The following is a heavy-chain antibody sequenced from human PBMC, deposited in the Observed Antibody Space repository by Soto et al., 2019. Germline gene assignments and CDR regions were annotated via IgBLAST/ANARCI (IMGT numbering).Heavy chain of an antibody. J-gene: IGHJ2*01. V-gene: IGHV3-11*01. CDR2: ISSSGSTI. Sequence: QVQLVESGGGLVKPGGSLRLSCAASGFTFSDYYMSWIRQALGKGLEWVSYISSSGSTIYYADSVKGRFTISRDNAKNSLYLQMNSLRAEDTAVYYCARDPTVSYRDYWYFDLWGRGTLVTVSS. CDR3: ARDPTVSYRDYWYFDL. CDR1: GFTFSDYY. D-gene: IGHD4-4*01.